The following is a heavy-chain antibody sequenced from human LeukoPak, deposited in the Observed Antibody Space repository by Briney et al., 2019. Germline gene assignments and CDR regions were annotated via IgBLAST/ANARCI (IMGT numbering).Heavy chain of an antibody. CDR2: ISSSSSYI. CDR3: AREQWLPQVGHYYFDS. V-gene: IGHV3-21*01. Sequence: PGGSLRLSCAASGLPFSSYSMNWVRQAPGKGLEWVSSISSSSSYIYYAASVKGRFTISRDNAKNSLYLQMNSLRAEDTALYYCAREQWLPQVGHYYFDSWGQGTLVTVSS. D-gene: IGHD6-19*01. CDR1: GLPFSSYS. J-gene: IGHJ4*02.